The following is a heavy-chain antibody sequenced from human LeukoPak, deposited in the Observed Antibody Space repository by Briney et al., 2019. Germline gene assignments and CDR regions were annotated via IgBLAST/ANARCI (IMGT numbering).Heavy chain of an antibody. CDR1: GFTFSSYA. Sequence: GGSLRLSCAASGFTFSSYAMSWVRQAPGKGLEWVSGSGSGDNTYYADSVKGRFTISRDNSKNTLYVQVSSLGTEDTAAYYCAKGSYYDSSGSFYFDYWGQGTLVTVSS. CDR2: SGSGDNT. D-gene: IGHD3-22*01. V-gene: IGHV3-23*01. J-gene: IGHJ4*02. CDR3: AKGSYYDSSGSFYFDY.